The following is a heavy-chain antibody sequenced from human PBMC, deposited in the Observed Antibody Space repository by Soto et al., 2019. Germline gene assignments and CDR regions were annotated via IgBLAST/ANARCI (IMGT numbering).Heavy chain of an antibody. D-gene: IGHD3-10*01. CDR3: ARGGDEYYFDS. V-gene: IGHV4-31*03. Sequence: SLTCTVSCVSVGSYCYYWGWVRQHPEKGLEWIAYIYNSGSTYYNLSLRSRVSISADTSKNQFSLKLRSVSAADTAVYYCARGGDEYYFDSWGQGTLVTVSS. CDR1: CVSVGSYCYY. J-gene: IGHJ4*02. CDR2: IYNSGST.